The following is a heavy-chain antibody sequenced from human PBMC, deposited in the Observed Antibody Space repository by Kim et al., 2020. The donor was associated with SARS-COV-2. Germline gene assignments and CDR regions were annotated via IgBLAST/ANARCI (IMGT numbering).Heavy chain of an antibody. V-gene: IGHV4-4*02. CDR3: AKLLPELSLQRGGMDV. D-gene: IGHD3-16*02. CDR2: IYHSGST. J-gene: IGHJ6*02. Sequence: SETLSLTCAVSGGSISSSNWWSWVRQPPGKGLEWIGEIYHSGSTNYNPSLKSRVTISVDKSKNQFSLKLSSVTAADTAVYYCAKLLPELSLQRGGMDVWGQGTTVTVSS. CDR1: GGSISSSNW.